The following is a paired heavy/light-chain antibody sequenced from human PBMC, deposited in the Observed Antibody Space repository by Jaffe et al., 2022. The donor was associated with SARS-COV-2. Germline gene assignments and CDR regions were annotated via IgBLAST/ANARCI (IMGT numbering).Light chain of an antibody. Sequence: QSVLTQPPSVSGAPGQRVTISCTGSSSNIGAGYDVHWYQQLPGTAPKLLIYGNSNRPSGVPDRFSGSKSGTSASLAITGLQAEDEADYYCQSYDSSLRGVFGGGTKLTVL. CDR3: QSYDSSLRGV. CDR2: GNS. V-gene: IGLV1-40*01. J-gene: IGLJ2*01. CDR1: SSNIGAGYD.
Heavy chain of an antibody. CDR3: ARDAGFCSGGSCYSDYYYGMDV. CDR2: ISSSSSYI. V-gene: IGHV3-21*01. Sequence: EVQLVESGGGLVKPGGSLRLSCAASGFTFSSYSMNWVRQAPGKGLEWVSSISSSSSYIYYADSVKGRFTISRDNAKNSLYLQMNSLRAEDTAVYYCARDAGFCSGGSCYSDYYYGMDVWGQGTTVTVSS. CDR1: GFTFSSYS. D-gene: IGHD2-15*01. J-gene: IGHJ6*02.